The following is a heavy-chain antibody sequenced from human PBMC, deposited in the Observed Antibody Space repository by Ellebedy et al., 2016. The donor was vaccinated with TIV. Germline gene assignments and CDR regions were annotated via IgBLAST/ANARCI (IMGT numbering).Heavy chain of an antibody. V-gene: IGHV3-23*01. CDR3: AKEAYSSSWYAEQFDY. J-gene: IGHJ4*02. CDR1: GFTFSSYA. Sequence: PGGSLRLSCAASGFTFSSYAMSWVRQAPGKGLEWVSAISGSGGSTYYADSVKGRFTISRDNSKNTLYLQMNSLRAEDTAVYYCAKEAYSSSWYAEQFDYWGQGSLVTVSS. CDR2: ISGSGGST. D-gene: IGHD6-13*01.